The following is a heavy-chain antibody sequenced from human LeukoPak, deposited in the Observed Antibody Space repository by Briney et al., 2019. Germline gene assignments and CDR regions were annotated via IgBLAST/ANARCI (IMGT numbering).Heavy chain of an antibody. V-gene: IGHV3-7*01. Sequence: GGSLRLSCAASGFTFSSYWVSWVRQAPGKGLEWVANIKQDGSEKYYVDSVKGRFTISRDNAKNSLYLQMNSLRAEDTAVYYCARDYGDYRVLALYYYYYMDVWGKGTTVTISS. CDR2: IKQDGSEK. CDR3: ARDYGDYRVLALYYYYYMDV. D-gene: IGHD4-17*01. J-gene: IGHJ6*03. CDR1: GFTFSSYW.